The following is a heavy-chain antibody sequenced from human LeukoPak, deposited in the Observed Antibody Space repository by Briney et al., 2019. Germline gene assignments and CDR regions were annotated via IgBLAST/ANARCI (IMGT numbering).Heavy chain of an antibody. CDR2: ISYDGSNK. CDR3: AKGIAVAAFQH. V-gene: IGHV3-30*18. CDR1: GFTFSSYG. D-gene: IGHD6-19*01. Sequence: GRSLRLSCAASGFTFSSYGMHWVRQAPGEGLEWVAVISYDGSNKYYADSVKGRFTISRDNSKNTLYLQMNSLRAEDTAVYYCAKGIAVAAFQHWGQGTLVTVSS. J-gene: IGHJ1*01.